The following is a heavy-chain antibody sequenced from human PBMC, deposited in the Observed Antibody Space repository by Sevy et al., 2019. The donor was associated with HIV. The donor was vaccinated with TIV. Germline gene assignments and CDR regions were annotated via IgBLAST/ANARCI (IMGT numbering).Heavy chain of an antibody. V-gene: IGHV3-33*01. CDR1: GFTFSSYG. CDR2: IWYDGSNK. J-gene: IGHJ3*02. D-gene: IGHD1-26*01. Sequence: GGSLRLSCAASGFTFSSYGMHWVRQAPGKGLEWVAVIWYDGSNKYYADSVKDRFTISRDNSKNTLYLQMNSLRAEDTAVYYCARAVGAQLKDAFDIWGQGTMVTVSS. CDR3: ARAVGAQLKDAFDI.